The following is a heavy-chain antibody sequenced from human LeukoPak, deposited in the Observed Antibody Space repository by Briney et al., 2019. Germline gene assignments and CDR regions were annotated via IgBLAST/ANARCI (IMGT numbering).Heavy chain of an antibody. CDR1: GFTFSIYV. D-gene: IGHD3-22*01. CDR2: IDSSGGSL. V-gene: IGHV3-64*01. Sequence: PGGSLRLSCAASGFTFSIYVMHWVRQGPGKGLEYVAGIDSSGGSLHYANSLKGRFTISRDNSKNTVYLEMGSLRAEDTAVYYCAREGHSSGHCGAFDLLGQGTMVIVSP. J-gene: IGHJ3*01. CDR3: AREGHSSGHCGAFDL.